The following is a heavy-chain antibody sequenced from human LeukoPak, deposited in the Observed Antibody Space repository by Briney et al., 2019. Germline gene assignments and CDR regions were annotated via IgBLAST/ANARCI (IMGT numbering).Heavy chain of an antibody. CDR1: GYTFTSYD. CDR2: MNPNSGNT. J-gene: IGHJ5*02. CDR3: ARAITNPNIAVAGTSKKVNWFDP. Sequence: AASVSVSCTASGYTFTSYDINWVRQAPGQGLEWMGCMNPNSGNTAYAQKFQGRVNMIRNTSISTAYMEVSRLRSEDTAVYYCARAITNPNIAVAGTSKKVNWFDPWGQGTLVTVSS. V-gene: IGHV1-8*01. D-gene: IGHD6-19*01.